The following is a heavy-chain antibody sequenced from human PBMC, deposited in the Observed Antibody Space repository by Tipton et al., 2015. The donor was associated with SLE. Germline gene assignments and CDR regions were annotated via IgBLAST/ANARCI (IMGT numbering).Heavy chain of an antibody. J-gene: IGHJ4*02. V-gene: IGHV3-30*14. CDR1: GFTFSSYA. Sequence: SLRLSCAASGFTFSSYAMHWVRQAPGKGLEWVAVISYDGSNKYYADSVKGRFTISRDNSKNTLYLQMNSLRAEDTAVYYCARDQGYGDLRGDYWGQGTLVTVSS. D-gene: IGHD4-17*01. CDR2: ISYDGSNK. CDR3: ARDQGYGDLRGDY.